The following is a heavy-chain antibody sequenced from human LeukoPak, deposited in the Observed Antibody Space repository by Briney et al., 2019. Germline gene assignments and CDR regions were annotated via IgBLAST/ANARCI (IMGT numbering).Heavy chain of an antibody. J-gene: IGHJ6*02. V-gene: IGHV4-31*03. CDR1: GGSISSGGYY. CDR3: ARGRRITIFSVVSYGMDV. D-gene: IGHD3-3*01. Sequence: KPSETLSLTCTVSGGSISSGGYYWSWIRQHPGKGLEWIGYIYYSGSTYYNPSLKSRVTISVDTSKNQFSLKLSSVTAADTAVYYCARGRRITIFSVVSYGMDVWGQGTTVTVSS. CDR2: IYYSGST.